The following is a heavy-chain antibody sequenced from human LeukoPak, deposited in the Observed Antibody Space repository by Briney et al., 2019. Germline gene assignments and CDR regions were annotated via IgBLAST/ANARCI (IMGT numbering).Heavy chain of an antibody. V-gene: IGHV1-69*05. Sequence: SVKVSCKASGGTFSSYAISWVRQAPGQGLEWMGGIIPISGTANYAQKFQGRVTITTDESTSTAYMELSSLRSEDTAVYYCAREAGIVVGSTFDYWGQGTLVTVSS. CDR3: AREAGIVVGSTFDY. CDR2: IIPISGTA. CDR1: GGTFSSYA. J-gene: IGHJ4*02. D-gene: IGHD3-22*01.